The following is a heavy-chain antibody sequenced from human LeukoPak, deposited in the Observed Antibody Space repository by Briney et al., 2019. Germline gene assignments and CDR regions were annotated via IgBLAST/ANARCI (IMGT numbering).Heavy chain of an antibody. V-gene: IGHV3-23*01. D-gene: IGHD2-2*01. J-gene: IGHJ4*02. Sequence: GGSLRLSCAASGFTFSSYAMSWVRQAPGTGLEWVSAISGSGGSTYYADSVKGRFTISRDNSKNTLYLQMNSLRAEDTAVYYCTIVVVPAAMGPLDYWGQGTLVTVSS. CDR1: GFTFSSYA. CDR2: ISGSGGST. CDR3: TIVVVPAAMGPLDY.